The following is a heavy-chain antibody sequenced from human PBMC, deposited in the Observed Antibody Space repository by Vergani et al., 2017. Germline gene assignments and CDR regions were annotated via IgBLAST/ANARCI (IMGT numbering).Heavy chain of an antibody. D-gene: IGHD2-2*01. CDR3: AEGSCSSTTCYRGYYSYYNMDV. J-gene: IGHJ6*03. Sequence: EVQLVESGGGLVKPGGSLRLSCAASGFTFSSYSMNWVRQAPGKGLEWVSSISSSSSYIYYADSVKGRFTISRDNAKNSLYLQMNSLRAEDTAVYYCAEGSCSSTTCYRGYYSYYNMDVWGKGTTVTVS. V-gene: IGHV3-21*04. CDR1: GFTFSSYS. CDR2: ISSSSSYI.